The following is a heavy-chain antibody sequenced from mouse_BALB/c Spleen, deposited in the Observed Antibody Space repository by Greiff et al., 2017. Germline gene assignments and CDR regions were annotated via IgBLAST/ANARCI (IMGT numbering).Heavy chain of an antibody. V-gene: IGHV1-14*01. J-gene: IGHJ3*01. CDR3: AREGDGYGFAY. Sequence: VQLKQSGPELVKPGASVKMSCKASGYTFTSYVMHWVKQKPGQGLEWIGYINPYNDGTKYNEKFKGKATLTSDKSSSTAYMELISLTSEDSAVYYCAREGDGYGFAYWGQGTLVTVSA. CDR1: GYTFTSYV. CDR2: INPYNDGT. D-gene: IGHD2-2*01.